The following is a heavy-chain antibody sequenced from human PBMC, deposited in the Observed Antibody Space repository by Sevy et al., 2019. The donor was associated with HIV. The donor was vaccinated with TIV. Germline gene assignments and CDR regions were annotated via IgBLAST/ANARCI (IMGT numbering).Heavy chain of an antibody. CDR2: IHPADSDT. CDR1: GYNFTPYW. V-gene: IGHV5-51*01. Sequence: RQGESLKISCKGTGYNFTPYWVGWVRQKPGQGLEWLGIIHPADSDTGYSPSFEGQVTISVDNSITTVYLQWSSLKASDTAMYYCARQGDLDYFDYWGQGTLVTVSS. J-gene: IGHJ4*02. CDR3: ARQGDLDYFDY. D-gene: IGHD1-1*01.